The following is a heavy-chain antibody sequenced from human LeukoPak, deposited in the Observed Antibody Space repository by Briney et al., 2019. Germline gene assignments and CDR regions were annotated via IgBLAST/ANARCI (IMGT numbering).Heavy chain of an antibody. CDR2: ISSTGDST. D-gene: IGHD1-14*01. J-gene: IGHJ4*02. Sequence: PGGSLRLSCAASGFTFSSYTMHWVRQAPGKGLESVSDISSTGDSTYYANSVRGRFTISGDNAKNTLYLQMGSLRPEDTGVYYCAREDPPGATDYWGQGTLVTVSS. CDR3: AREDPPGATDY. V-gene: IGHV3-64*01. CDR1: GFTFSSYT.